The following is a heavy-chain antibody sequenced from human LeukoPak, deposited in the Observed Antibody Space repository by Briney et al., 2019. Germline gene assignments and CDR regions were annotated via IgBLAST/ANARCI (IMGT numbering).Heavy chain of an antibody. CDR2: ISGSGGST. Sequence: GGSLRLSCAASGFTFSSYGMSWVRQAPGKGLEWVSAISGSGGSTYYADSVKGRFTISRDNSKNTLYLQMNSLRAEDTAVYYCAKPHYRGTSSSGWYYWHYWGQGTLVTVSS. J-gene: IGHJ4*02. CDR1: GFTFSSYG. V-gene: IGHV3-23*01. CDR3: AKPHYRGTSSSGWYYWHY. D-gene: IGHD6-19*01.